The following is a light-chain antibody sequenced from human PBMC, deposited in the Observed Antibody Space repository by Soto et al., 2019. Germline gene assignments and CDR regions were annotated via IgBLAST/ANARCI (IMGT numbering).Light chain of an antibody. V-gene: IGLV2-8*01. Sequence: SALTQPPSASESPGQSVTISCSGTSSDVGAYHYVSWYQHHPGRAPKLLIYEVDKRPPGVPGRFSGSKSGNTAYLTISGLQVEDEAEYFCFSFTTTSTHVFGTGTKVTVL. J-gene: IGLJ1*01. CDR2: EVD. CDR3: FSFTTTSTHV. CDR1: SSDVGAYHY.